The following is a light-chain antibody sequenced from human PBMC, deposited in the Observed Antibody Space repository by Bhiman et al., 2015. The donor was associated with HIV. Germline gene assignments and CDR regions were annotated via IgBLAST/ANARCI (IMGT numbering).Light chain of an antibody. Sequence: QSALTQPASVSGSPGQSITISCTGTGSDVGGYNYVSWYQQHPGKAPKIIIYDVNNRPSGVSNRFSGSKSGNTASLTISGLQAEDEAAYYCSSYTSSSSPYVFGTGTKVTVL. CDR1: GSDVGGYNY. CDR3: SSYTSSSSPYV. J-gene: IGLJ1*01. CDR2: DVN. V-gene: IGLV2-14*03.